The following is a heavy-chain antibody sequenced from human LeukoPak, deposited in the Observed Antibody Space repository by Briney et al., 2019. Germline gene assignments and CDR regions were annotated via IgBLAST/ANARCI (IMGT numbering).Heavy chain of an antibody. V-gene: IGHV1-46*01. D-gene: IGHD2-15*01. J-gene: IGHJ6*03. CDR2: INPSGGST. CDR1: GYTFTSYY. CDR3: ARDPGNIVVVVAATPNYYYMDV. Sequence: ASVKVSCKASGYTFTSYYMHWVRQAPGQGLEWMGIINPSGGSTSYAQKFQGRVTMTRDMSTSTVYMELSSLRSEDTAVYYCARDPGNIVVVVAATPNYYYMDVWGKGTTVTVSS.